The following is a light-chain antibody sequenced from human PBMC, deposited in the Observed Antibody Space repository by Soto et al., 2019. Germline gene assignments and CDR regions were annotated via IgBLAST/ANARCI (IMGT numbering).Light chain of an antibody. CDR3: QHYDILLYT. CDR2: DGS. J-gene: IGKJ2*01. Sequence: DIQVTQPPSSLSASVGDRVTITCQASEDIGDYLNWFQQKPGTAPKLLIYDGSHLETGVPSRFSGSRSGTDFTFTISSLQPEDIATYYCQHYDILLYTFGQGTKLEIK. CDR1: EDIGDY. V-gene: IGKV1-33*01.